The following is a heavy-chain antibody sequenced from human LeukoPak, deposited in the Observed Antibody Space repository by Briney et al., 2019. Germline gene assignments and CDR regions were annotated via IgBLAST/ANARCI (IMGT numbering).Heavy chain of an antibody. CDR1: GGSISSYY. V-gene: IGHV4-59*01. J-gene: IGHJ4*02. CDR2: IYYSGST. Sequence: PSETLSLTCTGSGGSISSYYWSWIRQPPGKGLEWIGYIYYSGSTNYNPSLKSRVTISVDTSKNQFSLKLSSVTAADTAVYYCAREVGEGDYYDSSGYYYFDYWGQGTLVTVSS. D-gene: IGHD3-22*01. CDR3: AREVGEGDYYDSSGYYYFDY.